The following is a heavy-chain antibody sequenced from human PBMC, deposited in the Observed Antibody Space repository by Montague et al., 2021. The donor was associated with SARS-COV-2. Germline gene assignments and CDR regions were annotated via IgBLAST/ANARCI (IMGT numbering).Heavy chain of an antibody. Sequence: SPRLSCAASGFTFSSYAMSWVRQPPGKGLEWVSAISGSGGTTCYADFVKGRFTISSDNSKNTLYLQMNSLSADDTAVYYCSKSSSDWWLFDYWGQGTLVTVSS. D-gene: IGHD6-19*01. CDR2: ISGSGGTT. CDR3: SKSSSDWWLFDY. J-gene: IGHJ4*02. V-gene: IGHV3-23*01. CDR1: GFTFSSYA.